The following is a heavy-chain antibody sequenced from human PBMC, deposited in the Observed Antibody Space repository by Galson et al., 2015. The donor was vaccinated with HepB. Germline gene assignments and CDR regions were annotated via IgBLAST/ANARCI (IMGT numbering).Heavy chain of an antibody. CDR1: GFTFRSYE. Sequence: SLRLSCAASGFTFRSYEMNWVRQAPGKGLEWVSFISSSGRTIYYGDSVKGRFTISRDNAKNSLNLQMNSLRVEDTAVYYCARGVVDIVATTHNWFDPWGQGTLVTVSS. V-gene: IGHV3-48*03. D-gene: IGHD5-12*01. CDR2: ISSSGRTI. J-gene: IGHJ5*02. CDR3: ARGVVDIVATTHNWFDP.